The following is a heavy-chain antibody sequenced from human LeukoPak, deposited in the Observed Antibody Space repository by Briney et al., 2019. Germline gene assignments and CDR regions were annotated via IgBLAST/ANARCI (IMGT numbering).Heavy chain of an antibody. J-gene: IGHJ3*02. CDR1: GFRFSSYS. CDR2: ISGNARHI. CDR3: ARTFEDAFDI. Sequence: GGSLRLSCVVSGFRFSSYSLNWVRQAPGKGLEWVSSISGNARHIYYADSVKGRFTISRENAKNSLYLQMNSLRAGDTAVYYCARTFEDAFDIWGQGTMVTVSS. D-gene: IGHD3-10*01. V-gene: IGHV3-21*01.